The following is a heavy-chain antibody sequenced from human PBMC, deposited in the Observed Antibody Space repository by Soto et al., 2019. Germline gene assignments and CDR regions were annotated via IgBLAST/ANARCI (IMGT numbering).Heavy chain of an antibody. CDR2: IIPIFGTA. CDR3: ARDLDSDYGDYNWFDP. Sequence: EASVKVSCKASGGTFSSYAISWVRQAPGQGLEWMGGIIPIFGTANYAQKFQGRVTITADESTSTAYMELSSLRSEDTAVYYCARDLDSDYGDYNWFDPWGQGTLVTVSS. D-gene: IGHD4-17*01. J-gene: IGHJ5*02. V-gene: IGHV1-69*13. CDR1: GGTFSSYA.